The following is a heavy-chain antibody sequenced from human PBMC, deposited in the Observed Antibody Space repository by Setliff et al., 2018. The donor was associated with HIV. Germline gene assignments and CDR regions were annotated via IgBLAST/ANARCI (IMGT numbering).Heavy chain of an antibody. CDR3: AHTAAAGMNPDY. Sequence: GGSLRLSCAASGFTFSSYGMHWVRQAPGKGLEWVAVISYDGSNKYYADSVKGRFTITKDTSKNQVVLTMTNMDPVDTATYYCAHTAAAGMNPDYWGQGTLVTVSS. J-gene: IGHJ4*02. V-gene: IGHV3-30*03. D-gene: IGHD6-13*01. CDR1: GFTFSSYG. CDR2: ISYDGSNK.